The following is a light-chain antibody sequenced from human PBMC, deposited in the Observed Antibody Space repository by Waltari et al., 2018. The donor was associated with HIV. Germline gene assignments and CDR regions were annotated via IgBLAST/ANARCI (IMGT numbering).Light chain of an antibody. V-gene: IGKV3-20*01. CDR3: QQHDIYTWT. CDR1: QSVDSSF. J-gene: IGKJ1*01. CDR2: GAS. Sequence: EIVLTQSPGTLSLSPGERATLSCRASQSVDSSFLGWYQQNPGQAPRLLIFGASSRATGTPDRFSGSGSGTDFTLTVSRLEPEDFAVYYCQQHDIYTWTFGPGTRVDIK.